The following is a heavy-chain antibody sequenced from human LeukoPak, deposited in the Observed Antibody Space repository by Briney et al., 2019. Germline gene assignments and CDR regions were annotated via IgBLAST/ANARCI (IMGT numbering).Heavy chain of an antibody. Sequence: GGSLRLSCAAPGFTFSSYWMNWVRQAPGKGLEWVANIKQDGSEKYYVDSVKGRFTISRDNAKNSLYLQMNSLRADDTAVYYCARDGPDSFDNWCQGTLVTVSS. CDR1: GFTFSSYW. J-gene: IGHJ4*02. V-gene: IGHV3-7*01. CDR3: ARDGPDSFDN. CDR2: IKQDGSEK.